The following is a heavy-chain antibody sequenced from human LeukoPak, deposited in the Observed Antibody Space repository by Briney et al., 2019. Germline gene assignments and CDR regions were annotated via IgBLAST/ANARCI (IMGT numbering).Heavy chain of an antibody. J-gene: IGHJ4*02. CDR3: ATERGYSYGYSN. CDR2: INHSGST. D-gene: IGHD5-18*01. Sequence: SETLSLTYAVYGGSFSGYYWSWIRQPPGKGLEWIGEINHSGSTNYNPSLKSRVTISVDTSKNQFSLKLSSVTAADTAVYYCATERGYSYGYSNWGQGTLVTVSS. CDR1: GGSFSGYY. V-gene: IGHV4-34*01.